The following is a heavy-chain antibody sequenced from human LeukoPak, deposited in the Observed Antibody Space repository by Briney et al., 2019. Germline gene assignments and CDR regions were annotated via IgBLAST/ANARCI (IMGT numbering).Heavy chain of an antibody. D-gene: IGHD4-17*01. CDR3: ANDYGDYGYDY. CDR2: VDPEDGET. Sequence: ASVKVSCKVPGYSFTDYYMHWVQQAPGKGLEWMGLVDPEDGETIYAEKFQGRVTITADTSTDTAYMELSSLRSEDTAVYYCANDYGDYGYDYWGQGTLVTVSS. J-gene: IGHJ4*02. CDR1: GYSFTDYY. V-gene: IGHV1-69-2*01.